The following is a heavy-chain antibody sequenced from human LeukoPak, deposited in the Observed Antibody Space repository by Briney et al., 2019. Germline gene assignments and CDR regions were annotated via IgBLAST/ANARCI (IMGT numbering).Heavy chain of an antibody. CDR2: IYYSGST. CDR3: ARSGYYDLWSGYYGGNWFDP. J-gene: IGHJ5*02. CDR1: GGSISSYY. D-gene: IGHD3-3*01. Sequence: SETLSPTCTVSGGSISSYYWSWIRQPPGKGLEWIGYIYYSGSTNYNPSLKSRVTISVDTSKNQFSLKLSSVTAADTAVYYCARSGYYDLWSGYYGGNWFDPWGQGTLVTVSS. V-gene: IGHV4-59*08.